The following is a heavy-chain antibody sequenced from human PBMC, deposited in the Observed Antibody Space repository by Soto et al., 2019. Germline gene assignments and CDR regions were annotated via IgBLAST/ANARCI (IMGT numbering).Heavy chain of an antibody. Sequence: VQLLESGGGLVQPGGSLRLSCAASGFTFSSYAMSWVRQAPGKGLEWVSAISGSGGSTYYADSVKGRFTISRDNSKNSLYFQMTCLRAEDTAVYYCAKDQWEPAYFDYWGQGTLVTVSS. CDR3: AKDQWEPAYFDY. CDR1: GFTFSSYA. D-gene: IGHD1-26*01. J-gene: IGHJ4*02. CDR2: ISGSGGST. V-gene: IGHV3-23*01.